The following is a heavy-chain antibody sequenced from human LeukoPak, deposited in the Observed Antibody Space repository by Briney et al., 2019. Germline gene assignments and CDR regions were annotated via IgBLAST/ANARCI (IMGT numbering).Heavy chain of an antibody. J-gene: IGHJ4*02. CDR3: ARGLYGDYGS. CDR2: INHSGST. CDR1: GGSFSGYY. Sequence: SETLSLTCAVYGGSFSGYYWSWIRQPPGKGLEWIGEINHSGSTNYNPSLKSRVTISVDTSKNQFSLKLSSVTAADTAVYYCARGLYGDYGSWGQGTLVTVSS. V-gene: IGHV4-34*01. D-gene: IGHD4-17*01.